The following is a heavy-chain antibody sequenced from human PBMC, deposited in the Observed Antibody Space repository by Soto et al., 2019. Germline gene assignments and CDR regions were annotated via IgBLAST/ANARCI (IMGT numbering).Heavy chain of an antibody. D-gene: IGHD2-15*01. J-gene: IGHJ4*02. Sequence: QVQLQESGPGLVQPSETLSLTCTVSGVSVNTDGLYWGWIRQPPGKELELIGHIYYTGNSNYNPPLKSRVTMSIDTSNNQFSLRLTSVTAADTAVYYCARVCCYGRLDYWSQGTLVTVSS. V-gene: IGHV4-61*08. CDR1: GVSVNTDGLY. CDR2: IYYTGNS. CDR3: ARVCCYGRLDY.